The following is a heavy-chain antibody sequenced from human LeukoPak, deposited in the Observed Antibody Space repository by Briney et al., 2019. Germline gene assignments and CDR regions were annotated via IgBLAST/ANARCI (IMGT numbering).Heavy chain of an antibody. CDR2: ISAYNGNT. Sequence: ASVKVSCKASGYTFTSYGISWVRQAPGQGLEWMGWISAYNGNTNYAQKFQGRVTITADKSTSTAYMELSSLRSEDTAVYYCARDPTVAHPGRSCYFDYWGQGTLVTVSS. CDR3: ARDPTVAHPGRSCYFDY. D-gene: IGHD4-23*01. J-gene: IGHJ4*02. CDR1: GYTFTSYG. V-gene: IGHV1-18*01.